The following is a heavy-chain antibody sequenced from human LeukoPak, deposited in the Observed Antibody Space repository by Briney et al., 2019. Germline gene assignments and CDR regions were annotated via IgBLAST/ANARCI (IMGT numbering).Heavy chain of an antibody. J-gene: IGHJ4*02. CDR2: IRYDGTNK. Sequence: PGGSLRLSCAASGFTFSSYGMHWVRQAPGKGLEWVAFIRYDGTNKYYADSVKGRFTISRDNSKNSLYLQMNSLRTEDTALYYCAKGYRIVSGSLDYWGQGTLVTVSS. CDR3: AKGYRIVSGSLDY. CDR1: GFTFSSYG. D-gene: IGHD3-10*01. V-gene: IGHV3-30*02.